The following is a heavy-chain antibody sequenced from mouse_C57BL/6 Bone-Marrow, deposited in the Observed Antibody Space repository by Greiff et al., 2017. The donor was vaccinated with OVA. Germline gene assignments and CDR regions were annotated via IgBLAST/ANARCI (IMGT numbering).Heavy chain of an antibody. CDR2: IWRGGST. CDR3: AKNGDYGSSPFFDY. Sequence: QVHVKQSGPGLVQPSQSLSITCTVSGFSLTSYGVHWVRQSPGKGLEWLGVIWRGGSTDYNAAFMSRLSITKDNSKSQVFFKMNSLQADDTAIYYCAKNGDYGSSPFFDYWGQGTTLTVSS. J-gene: IGHJ2*01. CDR1: GFSLTSYG. V-gene: IGHV2-5*01. D-gene: IGHD1-1*01.